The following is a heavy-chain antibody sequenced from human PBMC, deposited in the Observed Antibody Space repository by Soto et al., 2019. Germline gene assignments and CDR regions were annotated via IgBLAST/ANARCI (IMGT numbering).Heavy chain of an antibody. CDR1: GGSVSSGDYY. CDR2: IYYSGST. CDR3: ARDGGYSGYEKAGYFDY. J-gene: IGHJ4*02. Sequence: QVQLQESGPGLVKPSQTLSLTCTVSGGSVSSGDYYWSWIRQPPGKGLEWIGYIYYSGSTYYNPSLKSRVTISVDTSKTQFSLKLSSVTAADTAVYYCARDGGYSGYEKAGYFDYWGQGTLVTVSS. V-gene: IGHV4-30-4*01. D-gene: IGHD5-12*01.